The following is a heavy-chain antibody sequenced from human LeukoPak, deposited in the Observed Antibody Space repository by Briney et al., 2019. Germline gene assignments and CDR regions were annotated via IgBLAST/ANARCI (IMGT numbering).Heavy chain of an antibody. CDR2: IRSKAYGGTT. CDR1: GFTFGDYA. CDR3: TRVPYSSSWYYFDY. Sequence: GGSLRLSCTASGFTFGDYAMSWFRQAPGKGLEWVGFIRSKAYGGTTEYAASVKGRFTISRDDSKSIAYLQMNSLKTEDTAVYYSTRVPYSSSWYYFDYWGQGTLVTVSS. V-gene: IGHV3-49*03. J-gene: IGHJ4*02. D-gene: IGHD6-13*01.